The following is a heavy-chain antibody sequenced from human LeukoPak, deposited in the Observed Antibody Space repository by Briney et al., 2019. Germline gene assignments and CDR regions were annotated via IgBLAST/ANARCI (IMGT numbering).Heavy chain of an antibody. CDR1: GGSFSGYY. CDR3: ARVSMTVIGPPYFDY. CDR2: INHSGST. V-gene: IGHV4-34*01. Sequence: PSETLSLTCAVYGGSFSGYYWSWIRQPPGTGLEWIGEINHSGSTNYNPSLKSRVTISVDTSKNQFSLKLSSVTAADTAVYYCARVSMTVIGPPYFDYWGQGTLVTVSS. J-gene: IGHJ4*02. D-gene: IGHD4-17*01.